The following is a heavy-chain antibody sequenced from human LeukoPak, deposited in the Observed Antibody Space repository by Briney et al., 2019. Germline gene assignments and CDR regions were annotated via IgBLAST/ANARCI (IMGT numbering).Heavy chain of an antibody. J-gene: IGHJ3*02. CDR1: GFTFSSYS. CDR2: ISSSSSTI. D-gene: IGHD3-10*01. V-gene: IGHV3-48*04. CDR3: ARPITMLYDAFDI. Sequence: GGSLRLSCAASGFTFSSYSMNWVRQAPGKGLEWVSYISSSSSTIYYADSVKGRFTISRDNAKNSLYLQMNSLRAEDTAVYYCARPITMLYDAFDIWGQGTMVTVSS.